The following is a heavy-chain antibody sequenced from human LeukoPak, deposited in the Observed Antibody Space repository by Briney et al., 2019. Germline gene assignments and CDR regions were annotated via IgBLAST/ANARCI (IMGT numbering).Heavy chain of an antibody. D-gene: IGHD5-12*01. CDR1: GFTFSSYS. CDR2: ISSSSSYI. J-gene: IGHJ5*02. Sequence: GGSLRLSCAASGFTFSSYSMNWVRQAPGKGLEWVSSISSSSSYIYYADSVKGRFTISRDNAKNSLYLQMNSLRAEDTAVYCCARDKHSGYDGWFDPWGQGTLVTVSS. V-gene: IGHV3-21*01. CDR3: ARDKHSGYDGWFDP.